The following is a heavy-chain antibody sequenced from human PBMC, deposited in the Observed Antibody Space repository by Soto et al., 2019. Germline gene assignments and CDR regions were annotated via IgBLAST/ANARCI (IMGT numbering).Heavy chain of an antibody. J-gene: IGHJ4*02. CDR1: GYSFTTYW. D-gene: IGHD2-21*02. CDR2: MYPGDSDT. V-gene: IGHV5-51*03. CDR3: ARRRYCGGDCYSWAFDY. Sequence: EVQLVQSGAEVKKSGESLKISCKGSGYSFTTYWIGWMRQMPGKGLEWMGIMYPGDSDTRYSPSFQGQVTISADNSISTAYLQWSSLKASDTAMYFCARRRYCGGDCYSWAFDYWGQGTLVTVSS.